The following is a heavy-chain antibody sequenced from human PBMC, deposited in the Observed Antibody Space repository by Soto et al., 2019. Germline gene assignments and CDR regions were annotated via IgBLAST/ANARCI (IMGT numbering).Heavy chain of an antibody. CDR3: ATQPGGGGY. CDR1: GFTVSNNY. Sequence: EVQLVESGGGLIQPGGSLRLSCAVSGFTVSNNYMSWVRQAPGKGLEGVSVIYSGGYTAYGDSVKGRFTISRDNSKNTLNLKIKTRRAGARAVYYCATQPGGGGYWGQGTLVTVSS. J-gene: IGHJ4*02. D-gene: IGHD3-10*01. V-gene: IGHV3-53*01. CDR2: IYSGGYT.